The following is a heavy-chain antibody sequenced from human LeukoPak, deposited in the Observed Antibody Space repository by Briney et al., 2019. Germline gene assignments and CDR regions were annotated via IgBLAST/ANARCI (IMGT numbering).Heavy chain of an antibody. V-gene: IGHV3-30*01. D-gene: IGHD4-17*01. Sequence: PGGSLRLSCAASGFTFSSYAMHWVRQAPGKGLEWVTVISYDGSNKYYADSVKGRFTISRDNSKNTLYLQMNSLRAEDTAVYYCARVVGEQDYGDYIVDYWGQGTLVTVSS. CDR2: ISYDGSNK. CDR3: ARVVGEQDYGDYIVDY. CDR1: GFTFSSYA. J-gene: IGHJ4*02.